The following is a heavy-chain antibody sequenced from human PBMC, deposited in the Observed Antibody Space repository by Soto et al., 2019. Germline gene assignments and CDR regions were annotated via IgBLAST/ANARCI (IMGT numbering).Heavy chain of an antibody. CDR3: AREYSSSSEPSGYYYYYMDV. CDR1: GGTFSSYT. D-gene: IGHD6-6*01. CDR2: IIPILGIA. V-gene: IGHV1-69*04. Sequence: AVKVSCKASGGTFSSYTISWGRQAPGQGLEWMGRIIPILGIANYAQKFQGRVTITADKSTGTAYMELSSLRSEDTAVYYCAREYSSSSEPSGYYYYYMDVWGKGTTVTVSS. J-gene: IGHJ6*03.